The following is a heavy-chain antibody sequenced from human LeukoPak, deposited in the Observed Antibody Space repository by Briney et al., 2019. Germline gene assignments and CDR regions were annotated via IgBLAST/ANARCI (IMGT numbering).Heavy chain of an antibody. CDR3: AKDLSTYHHDSRTPDY. V-gene: IGHV4-4*02. CDR1: GGSISSSNW. D-gene: IGHD3-22*01. CDR2: IYHSGST. Sequence: SETLSLTCAVSGGSISSSNWWSWVRQPPGKGLEWIGEIYHSGSTNYNPSLKSRVTISVDKSKNQFSLKLSSVTAADTAVYYCAKDLSTYHHDSRTPDYWGQGTLVTVSS. J-gene: IGHJ4*02.